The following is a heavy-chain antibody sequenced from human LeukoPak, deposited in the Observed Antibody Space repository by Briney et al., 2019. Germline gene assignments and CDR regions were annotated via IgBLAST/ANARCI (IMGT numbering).Heavy chain of an antibody. J-gene: IGHJ4*02. Sequence: PGGSLRLSCTASGLTVSSSYMSWVRQAPGKGLEGVSIIYVSGPTYYADSVKGRFTISRDSSKNTLYLQMNSLSAEDTAVYYCADTRSYSFDYWGRGTLVAVSS. CDR2: IYVSGPT. D-gene: IGHD3-10*01. CDR1: GLTVSSSY. V-gene: IGHV3-66*02. CDR3: ADTRSYSFDY.